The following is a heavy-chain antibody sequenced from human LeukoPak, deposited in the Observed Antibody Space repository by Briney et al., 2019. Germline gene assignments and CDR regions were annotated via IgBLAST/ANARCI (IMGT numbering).Heavy chain of an antibody. D-gene: IGHD3-3*01. Sequence: PSETLSLTCTVSGGSISSYYWSWIRHPPGKGLEWIGYIYYSGSTNYNPSLKSRVTISVDTSKNQFSLKLSSVTAADTAVYYCARHRRFLEWLGTDYWGQGTLVTVSS. J-gene: IGHJ4*02. CDR1: GGSISSYY. CDR2: IYYSGST. V-gene: IGHV4-59*08. CDR3: ARHRRFLEWLGTDY.